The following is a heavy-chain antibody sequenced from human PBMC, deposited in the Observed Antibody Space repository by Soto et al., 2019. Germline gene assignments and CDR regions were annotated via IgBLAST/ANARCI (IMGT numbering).Heavy chain of an antibody. D-gene: IGHD1-26*01. Sequence: QVQLVQSGAEVKKPGSSVKVSCKASGGTFSSYTISWVRQAPGQGLEWMGRFIPILDIANYAQKFQGRVKFTADKDTSTAYMALSSLRAGDTAVYYCVRARSGSYDRDFWGQGTLVTVSS. CDR2: FIPILDIA. V-gene: IGHV1-69*02. J-gene: IGHJ4*02. CDR3: VRARSGSYDRDF. CDR1: GGTFSSYT.